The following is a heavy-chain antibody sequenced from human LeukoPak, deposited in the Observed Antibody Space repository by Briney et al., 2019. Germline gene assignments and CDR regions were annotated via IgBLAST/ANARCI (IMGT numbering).Heavy chain of an antibody. J-gene: IGHJ3*02. V-gene: IGHV4-61*02. CDR2: IYTSGST. D-gene: IGHD3-22*01. CDR1: GGSISSGSYC. Sequence: SQTLSLTCTVSGGSISSGSYCWSWIRQPAGKGLEWIGRIYTSGSTSYNPSLKSRVTISVDTSKNQFSLKLSSVTAADTAVYYCARASLYYDSSGYAFDIWGQGTMVTVSS. CDR3: ARASLYYDSSGYAFDI.